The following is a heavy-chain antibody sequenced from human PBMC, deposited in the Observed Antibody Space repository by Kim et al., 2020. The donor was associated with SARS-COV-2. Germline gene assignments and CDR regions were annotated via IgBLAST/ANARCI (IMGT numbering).Heavy chain of an antibody. V-gene: IGHV4-30-4*01. CDR3: ARAQNDYCSGGNCPVGRLDY. Sequence: SETLSLTCTVSGGSISNGYYYWSWIRQPPGKGLEWIGYIYDSGSTYYNPSLKSRVTISVDTSKNQFSLKLRSVTAADTAVYYCARAQNDYCSGGNCPVGRLDYWGQGTLVTVSS. D-gene: IGHD2-15*01. CDR1: GGSISNGYYY. J-gene: IGHJ4*02. CDR2: IYDSGST.